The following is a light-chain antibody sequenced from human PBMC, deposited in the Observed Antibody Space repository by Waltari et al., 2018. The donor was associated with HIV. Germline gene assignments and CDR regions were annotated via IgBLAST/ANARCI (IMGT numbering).Light chain of an antibody. J-gene: IGLJ3*02. CDR2: KDT. CDR3: QSTDRSGTWV. V-gene: IGLV3-25*03. CDR1: ELPKRY. Sequence: YELTQPPSVSVSPGQTARITCSGSELPKRYSHWFRQKPGQPPIILIYKDTERPSGISQRVSASKSVTTVTLTIKEVQAEDEADYLCQSTDRSGTWVFGGGTRLAVL.